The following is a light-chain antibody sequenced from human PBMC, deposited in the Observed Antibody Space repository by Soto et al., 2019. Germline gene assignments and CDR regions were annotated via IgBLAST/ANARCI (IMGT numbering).Light chain of an antibody. V-gene: IGKV3-20*01. J-gene: IGKJ2*01. CDR1: QSVSSSD. CDR2: GAS. Sequence: EIVLTQSPGTLSLSPGERATLSCRASQSVSSSDLAWYQQKPGQAPRLLIYGASSRATGIPDRFSGSGSGTDFTLTISRLEPEDFAVNYCQQYGNSEYTFGQGTKLEIE. CDR3: QQYGNSEYT.